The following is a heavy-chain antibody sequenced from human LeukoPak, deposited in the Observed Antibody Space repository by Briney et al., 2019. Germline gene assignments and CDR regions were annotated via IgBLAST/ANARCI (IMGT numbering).Heavy chain of an antibody. CDR2: IIPILGIA. CDR1: GGTFSSYA. J-gene: IGHJ6*02. D-gene: IGHD4-17*01. V-gene: IGHV1-69*04. Sequence: VASVKVSCKASGGTFSSYAISWVRQAPGQGLEWMGRIIPILGIANYAQKFQGRVTITADKSTSTAYMELSSLRSEDTAVYYCARDEENDYGDFPALRAPYYYYYGMDVWGQGTTVTVSS. CDR3: ARDEENDYGDFPALRAPYYYYYGMDV.